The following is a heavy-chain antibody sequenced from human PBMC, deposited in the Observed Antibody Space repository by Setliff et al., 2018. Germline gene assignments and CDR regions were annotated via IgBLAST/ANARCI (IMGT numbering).Heavy chain of an antibody. V-gene: IGHV1-2*04. CDR3: SRERSRRHCYGGSCDFYYYGLDV. J-gene: IGHJ6*02. CDR1: GYIFTDYY. CDR2: INPDSGDA. D-gene: IGHD2-15*01. Sequence: ASVKVSCKSSGYIFTDYYIHWVRQAPGQGPEWMGWINPDSGDANYGPNFQGWVTMTRDTSIDTAYLDLSRLKSDDTAAYYCSRERSRRHCYGGSCDFYYYGLDVWGQGTTVTVSS.